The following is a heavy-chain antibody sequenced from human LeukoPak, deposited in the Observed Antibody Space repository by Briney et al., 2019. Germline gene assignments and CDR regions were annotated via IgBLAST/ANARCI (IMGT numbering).Heavy chain of an antibody. CDR1: GYTFTSYG. J-gene: IGHJ4*02. V-gene: IGHV1-18*01. CDR2: INPYNGKT. D-gene: IGHD6-19*01. Sequence: ASVKVSCKASGYTFTSYGISWVRQAPGQGLEWMGWINPYNGKTKYVEKVQGRVTMTTDSPTSTAYMELRSLTSDDTAVYYCARGEQWPSHWGQGTLVIVSS. CDR3: ARGEQWPSH.